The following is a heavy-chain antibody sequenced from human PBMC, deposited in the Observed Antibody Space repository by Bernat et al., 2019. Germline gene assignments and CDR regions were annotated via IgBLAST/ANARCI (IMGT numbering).Heavy chain of an antibody. J-gene: IGHJ4*02. Sequence: EVQLVESGGGLVKPGGSLRLSCAASGFTFSSYSMNWVRQAPGKGLEWVSSISSSSYIYYADSVKGRFTISRDNAKNSLYLQMNSLRAEDTAVYYCARDYPPKREQLGRTFDYWGQGTLVTVSS. D-gene: IGHD6-6*01. CDR2: ISSSSYI. CDR1: GFTFSSYS. V-gene: IGHV3-21*01. CDR3: ARDYPPKREQLGRTFDY.